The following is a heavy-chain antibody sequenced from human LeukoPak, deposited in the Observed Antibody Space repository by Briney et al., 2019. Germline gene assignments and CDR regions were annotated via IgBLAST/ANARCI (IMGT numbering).Heavy chain of an antibody. V-gene: IGHV4-31*03. D-gene: IGHD2-2*01. CDR1: GGSISSGGYY. CDR3: ARYLPAPYYYGMDV. CDR2: IYYSGST. J-gene: IGHJ6*02. Sequence: SETLSLTCTVSGGSISSGGYYWSWIRQHPGKGLEWIGYIYYSGSTYYNPSLKSRVTISVDTSKNQFSLKLSSVTAADTAVYYCARYLPAPYYYGMDVWGQGTTVTVSS.